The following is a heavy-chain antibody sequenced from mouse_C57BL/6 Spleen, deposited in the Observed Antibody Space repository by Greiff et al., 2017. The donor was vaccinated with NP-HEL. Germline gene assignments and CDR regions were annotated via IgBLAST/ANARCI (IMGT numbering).Heavy chain of an antibody. V-gene: IGHV2-6*03. CDR2: IWSDGST. J-gene: IGHJ4*01. CDR1: GFSLTSYG. D-gene: IGHD1-1*01. CDR3: ARTFITTVVATRSLAMDY. Sequence: VNVVESGPGLVAPSQRLSITCTVSGFSLTSYGVHWVRQPPGKGLEWLVVIWSDGSTTYNSALKSRLSISKDNSKSQVFLKMNSLQTDDTAMYYCARTFITTVVATRSLAMDYWGQGTSVTVSS.